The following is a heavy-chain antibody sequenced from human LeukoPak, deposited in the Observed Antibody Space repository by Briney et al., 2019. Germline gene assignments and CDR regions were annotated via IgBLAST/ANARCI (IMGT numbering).Heavy chain of an antibody. Sequence: ASVTVSYKVSGYTLTELSMHWVRQAPGKGLEWMGGFDPEDGETIYAQKFQGRVTMTEDTSTDTAYMELSRLRSEDTAVYYCATGPPSKVRGVIIRGYYYGMDVWGQGTTVTVSS. J-gene: IGHJ6*02. CDR1: GYTLTELS. CDR3: ATGPPSKVRGVIIRGYYYGMDV. V-gene: IGHV1-24*01. CDR2: FDPEDGET. D-gene: IGHD3-10*01.